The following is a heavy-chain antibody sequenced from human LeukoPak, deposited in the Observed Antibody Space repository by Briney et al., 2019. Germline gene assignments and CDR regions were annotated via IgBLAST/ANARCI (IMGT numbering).Heavy chain of an antibody. CDR2: IYHSGST. V-gene: IGHV4-59*01. CDR3: VRGHLVGGWFKYDAFDI. D-gene: IGHD6-19*01. J-gene: IGHJ3*02. CDR1: GDSISSNY. Sequence: SSETLSLTCTVSGDSISSNYWSWIRQPPGKGLEWIGYIYHSGSTNYNPSLKSRVTISIDTSRKHFSLKLSSVTAADTAVYYCVRGHLVGGWFKYDAFDIWGQGTMVTVSS.